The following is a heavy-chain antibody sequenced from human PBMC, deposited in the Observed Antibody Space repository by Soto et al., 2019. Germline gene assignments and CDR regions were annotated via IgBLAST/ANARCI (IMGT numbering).Heavy chain of an antibody. D-gene: IGHD5-18*01. CDR2: IWYDGSNK. Sequence: QVQLVESGGGVVQPGRSLRLSCAASGFTFSSYGMHWVRQAPGKGLEWVAVIWYDGSNKYYADSVKCRFTISRDNSKNTLYLQMNSLRAEDTAVYYCARGPSKRGYSYGYEPDYWGQGTLVTVSS. J-gene: IGHJ4*02. V-gene: IGHV3-33*01. CDR1: GFTFSSYG. CDR3: ARGPSKRGYSYGYEPDY.